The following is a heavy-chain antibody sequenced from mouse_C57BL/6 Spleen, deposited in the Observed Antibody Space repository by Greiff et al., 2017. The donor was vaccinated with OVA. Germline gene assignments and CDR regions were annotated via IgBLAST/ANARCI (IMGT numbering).Heavy chain of an antibody. CDR3: VRKTTEAY. CDR1: GYAFSSYW. Sequence: QVQLKESGAELVKPGASVKISCKASGYAFSSYWMNWVKQRPGKGLEWIGQIYPGDGDTNYNGKFKGKATLTADKSSSTAYMQLSSLTSEDSAVYFCVRKTTEAYWGQGTLVTVSA. J-gene: IGHJ3*01. D-gene: IGHD1-1*01. V-gene: IGHV1-80*01. CDR2: IYPGDGDT.